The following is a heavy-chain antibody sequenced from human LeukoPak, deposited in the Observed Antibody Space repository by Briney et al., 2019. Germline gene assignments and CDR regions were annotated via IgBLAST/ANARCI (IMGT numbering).Heavy chain of an antibody. J-gene: IGHJ4*02. D-gene: IGHD3-3*01. CDR1: GGSICSGDYS. V-gene: IGHV4-30-2*01. CDR3: ARGGGREYDFWSGYYGYYFDY. CDR2: IYHSGST. Sequence: SETLSLTCAVSGGSICSGDYSWSWIRQPPGKGLEWIGHIYHSGSTYYNPSLKSRVTISVDRSKNQFSLKLSSVTAADTAVYYCARGGGREYDFWSGYYGYYFDYWGQGTLVTVSS.